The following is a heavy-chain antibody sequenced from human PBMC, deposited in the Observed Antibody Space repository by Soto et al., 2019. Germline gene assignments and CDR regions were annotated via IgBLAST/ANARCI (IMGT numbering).Heavy chain of an antibody. J-gene: IGHJ4*02. Sequence: SETLSLTCTVPGGSIKSNTFYWAWIRQPPGKGLEWIASVYHTGTPYYNPALKSRVTISLDTSKSQVSLRLTSVTAADTALYYCATTMYFYGRSGYYRIWGKGTPVTVSS. D-gene: IGHD3-22*01. V-gene: IGHV4-39*01. CDR2: VYHTGTP. CDR1: GGSIKSNTFY. CDR3: ATTMYFYGRSGYYRI.